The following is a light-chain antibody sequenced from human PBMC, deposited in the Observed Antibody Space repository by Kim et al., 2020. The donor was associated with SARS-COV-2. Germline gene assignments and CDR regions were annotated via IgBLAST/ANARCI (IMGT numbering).Light chain of an antibody. CDR2: DVS. J-gene: IGLJ2*01. CDR1: SSDVGGYNY. V-gene: IGLV2-14*04. Sequence: GQSITISCTGTSSDVGGYNYVSWYQQHPGKAPKLMIHDVSKRPSGVSDRFSGSTSGNTASLTISGLPAEDEADYYCASYTSSNSVVFGGGTQLTVL. CDR3: ASYTSSNSVV.